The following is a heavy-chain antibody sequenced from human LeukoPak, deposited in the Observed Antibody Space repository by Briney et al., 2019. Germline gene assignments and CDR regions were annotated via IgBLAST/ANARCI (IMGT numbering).Heavy chain of an antibody. CDR1: GYSFNTYW. CDR2: IYPGDSDT. J-gene: IGHJ5*02. Sequence: GESLKISCKGSGYSFNTYWIGWVRQMPGKCLEWMGIIYPGDSDTRYSPSSHGQVTISADKSISTAYLQWSSLKASDTAMYYCARETPYCSGGSCYGDWFDPWGQGTLVTVSS. V-gene: IGHV5-51*01. CDR3: ARETPYCSGGSCYGDWFDP. D-gene: IGHD2-15*01.